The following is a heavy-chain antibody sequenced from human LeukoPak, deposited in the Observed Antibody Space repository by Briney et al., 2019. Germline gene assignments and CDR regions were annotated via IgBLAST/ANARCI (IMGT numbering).Heavy chain of an antibody. J-gene: IGHJ3*02. CDR2: IYTSGST. CDR1: GGSISIYY. Sequence: SETLSLTCTVSGGSISIYYWNWIRQPAGKGLEWIGRIYTSGSTNYNPSLKSRVTMSVDTSKNQFSLKLSSVTAADTAVYYCARDTTVTTIGAFDIWGQGTMVTVSS. CDR3: ARDTTVTTIGAFDI. V-gene: IGHV4-4*07. D-gene: IGHD4-11*01.